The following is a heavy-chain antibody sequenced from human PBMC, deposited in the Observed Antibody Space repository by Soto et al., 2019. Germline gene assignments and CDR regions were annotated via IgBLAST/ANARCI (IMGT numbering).Heavy chain of an antibody. CDR3: ARHTYYDFWSGYSGYNWFDP. Sequence: SETLSLTCTVSGGSISSYYWSWIRQPPGKGLEWIGYIYYSGSTNYNPSLKSRVTISVDTSKNQFSLKLSSVTAADTAVYYCARHTYYDFWSGYSGYNWFDPWGQGTLVTVSS. CDR1: GGSISSYY. D-gene: IGHD3-3*01. V-gene: IGHV4-59*08. J-gene: IGHJ5*02. CDR2: IYYSGST.